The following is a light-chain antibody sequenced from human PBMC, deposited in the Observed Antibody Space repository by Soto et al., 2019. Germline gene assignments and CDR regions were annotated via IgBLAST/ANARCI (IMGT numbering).Light chain of an antibody. Sequence: EVVLTQSPGTLSLSPGESATLSCRASQSVSNNYFAWYQQKTGQAPRLLIFGSSDRATGIPDRFSGSGSGTDLTRTISRLEPEEFALYYCQQYGSSPPYSFGQGTKLEIK. CDR3: QQYGSSPPYS. CDR2: GSS. CDR1: QSVSNNY. V-gene: IGKV3-20*01. J-gene: IGKJ2*03.